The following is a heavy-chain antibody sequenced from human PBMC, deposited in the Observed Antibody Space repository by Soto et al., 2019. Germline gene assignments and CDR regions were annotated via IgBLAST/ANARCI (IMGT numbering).Heavy chain of an antibody. J-gene: IGHJ4*02. CDR2: IIPIFGTA. V-gene: IGHV1-69*01. Sequence: QVQLVQSGAEVKKPGSSVKVSCKASGGTFSSYAISWVRQAPGQGLEWMGGIIPIFGTANYAQKFQGRVKNTADESTSTAYMALSRLRSEDTAVDCCARSVFKEGVLDYWGQGTLVTVSS. CDR1: GGTFSSYA. D-gene: IGHD3-10*01. CDR3: ARSVFKEGVLDY.